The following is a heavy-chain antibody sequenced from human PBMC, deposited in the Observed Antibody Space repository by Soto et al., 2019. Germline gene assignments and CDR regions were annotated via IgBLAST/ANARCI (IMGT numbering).Heavy chain of an antibody. CDR3: ARGRDYGVYYYYGMDG. CDR1: GYNFNSYG. CDR2: ISANNGNT. Sequence: QVQLVQSGAEVKKPGASVKVSCKASGYNFNSYGIGWVRQAPGQGLEWMGWISANNGNTNYAQNLQGRVTVTTDTATGTAHMELRSLRADDTAVYYCARGRDYGVYYYYGMDGWGQGTTVTVSS. J-gene: IGHJ6*02. V-gene: IGHV1-18*01. D-gene: IGHD4-17*01.